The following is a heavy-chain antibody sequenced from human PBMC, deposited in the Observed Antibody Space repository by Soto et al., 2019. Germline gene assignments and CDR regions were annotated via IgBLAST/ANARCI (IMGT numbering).Heavy chain of an antibody. CDR1: GFNFNSYT. CDR3: ARDCSGGSCYPGMDV. V-gene: IGHV3-21*01. CDR2: ISSSGYI. J-gene: IGHJ6*02. Sequence: EVQLVESGGGLVKPGGSLRLSCAASGFNFNSYTINWVRQAPGKRLEWLSSISSSGYIFSTDSVRGRFTISRDNAKNSVYLQINRPRAEDTAVYFCARDCSGGSCYPGMDVWGQGTTVTVSS. D-gene: IGHD2-15*01.